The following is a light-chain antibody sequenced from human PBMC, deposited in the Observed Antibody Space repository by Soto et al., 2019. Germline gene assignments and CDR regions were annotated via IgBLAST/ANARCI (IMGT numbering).Light chain of an antibody. V-gene: IGKV3-20*01. J-gene: IGKJ2*01. CDR1: QDVSSSY. Sequence: EIVLTQSPGTLSLSPGERATLSCRASQDVSSSYLAWYQQKLGQAPRLLMYGTSNRATGIPDRFSGSGSGTDFTLTISRLEAEDFAVYYCQQYDTSPRTFDQGTKVDIK. CDR2: GTS. CDR3: QQYDTSPRT.